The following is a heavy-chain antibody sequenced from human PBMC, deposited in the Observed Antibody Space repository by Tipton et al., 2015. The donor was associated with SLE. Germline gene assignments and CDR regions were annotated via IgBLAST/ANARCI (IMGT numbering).Heavy chain of an antibody. CDR3: ARDGPYYDFWSGMGTFDI. Sequence: LRLSCAVYGGSFRDYSWTWIRQPPGKGLEWIGEMNPSGRTNYNPSLKSRVTISVDTSKNQFSLMLRSVTAADTAVYYCARDGPYYDFWSGMGTFDIWGQGTMVTVSS. J-gene: IGHJ3*02. CDR2: MNPSGRT. CDR1: GGSFRDYS. V-gene: IGHV4-34*01. D-gene: IGHD3-3*01.